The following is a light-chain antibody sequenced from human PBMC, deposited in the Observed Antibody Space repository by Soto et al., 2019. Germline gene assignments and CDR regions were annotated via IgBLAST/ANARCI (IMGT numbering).Light chain of an antibody. CDR3: QVFEIFPIS. CDR2: AAS. CDR1: QGISSD. J-gene: IGKJ2*03. Sequence: DVHLTKNTYFLSASVGDRVTITCRASQGISSDLAVYQQNPGKAPKLLSYAASTLQNGVPSPFSGSGSGTEFTLTISILQAEDFRTYYCQVFEIFPISFG. V-gene: IGKV1-9*01.